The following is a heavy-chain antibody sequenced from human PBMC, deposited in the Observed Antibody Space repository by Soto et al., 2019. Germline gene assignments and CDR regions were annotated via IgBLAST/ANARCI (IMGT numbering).Heavy chain of an antibody. V-gene: IGHV4-39*01. CDR3: ARTNFGVVPSHNWLDP. CDR2: IYYSGST. CDR1: GGSISSSSYY. J-gene: IGHJ5*02. D-gene: IGHD3-3*01. Sequence: SESLSLTCTVSGGSISSSSYYWGWIRQPPGKGLEWIGSIYYSGSTYYNPSLKSRVTISVDTSKNQFSLKLSSVTAADTAVYYCARTNFGVVPSHNWLDPWGQGTLVTVSS.